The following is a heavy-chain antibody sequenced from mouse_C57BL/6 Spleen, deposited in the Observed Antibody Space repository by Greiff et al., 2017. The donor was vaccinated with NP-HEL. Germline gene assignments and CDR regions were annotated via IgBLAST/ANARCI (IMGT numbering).Heavy chain of an antibody. CDR3: ARLRRYYYAMDY. J-gene: IGHJ4*01. CDR1: GYTFTSYW. V-gene: IGHV1-53*01. D-gene: IGHD2-12*01. Sequence: QVQLQQSGTELVKPGASVKLSCKASGYTFTSYWMHWVKQRPGQGLEWIGNINTSNGGTNYNEQFKSKATLTVDKSSSTAYMQLSSLTSEDSAVYYCARLRRYYYAMDYWGQGTSVTVSS. CDR2: INTSNGGT.